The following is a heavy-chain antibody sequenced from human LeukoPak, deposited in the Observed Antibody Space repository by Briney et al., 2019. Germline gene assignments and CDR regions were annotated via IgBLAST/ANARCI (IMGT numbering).Heavy chain of an antibody. Sequence: SETLSLTCTVSGGSISSSSYYWGWIRQPPGKGLEWIGSIYYSGSTYYHPSLKSRVTISVDTSKNQFSLKLSSVTAADTAVYYCARQGDYYDSSGYPGPAYWGQGTLVTVSS. V-gene: IGHV4-39*01. CDR3: ARQGDYYDSSGYPGPAY. CDR2: IYYSGST. J-gene: IGHJ4*02. D-gene: IGHD3-22*01. CDR1: GGSISSSSYY.